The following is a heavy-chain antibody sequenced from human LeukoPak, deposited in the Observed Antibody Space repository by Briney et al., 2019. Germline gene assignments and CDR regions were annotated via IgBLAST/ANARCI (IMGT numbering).Heavy chain of an antibody. V-gene: IGHV3-48*01. CDR2: ISRSSDTI. J-gene: IGHJ4*02. CDR3: AKDPLTFGGVFDY. D-gene: IGHD3-16*01. Sequence: GGSLRLSCVASGFTFSSYNMNWVRQAPGKGLEWVSYISRSSDTIYYADSVKGRFTISRDNSKNTLYLQMNSLRAEDTAVYYCAKDPLTFGGVFDYWGQGTLVTVSS. CDR1: GFTFSSYN.